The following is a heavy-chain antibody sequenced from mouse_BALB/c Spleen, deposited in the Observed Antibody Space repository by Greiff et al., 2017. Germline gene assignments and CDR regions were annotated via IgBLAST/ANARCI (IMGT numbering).Heavy chain of an antibody. V-gene: IGHV1-54*01. CDR3: ARAGDGNLFAY. J-gene: IGHJ3*01. D-gene: IGHD2-1*01. Sequence: QVQLQQSGAELVRPGTSVKVSCKASGYAFTNYLIEWVKQRPGQGLEWIGVINPGSGGTNYNEKFKGKATLTADTSSSTAYMQLSSLTSEDSAVYFCARAGDGNLFAYWGQGTLVTVSA. CDR2: INPGSGGT. CDR1: GYAFTNYL.